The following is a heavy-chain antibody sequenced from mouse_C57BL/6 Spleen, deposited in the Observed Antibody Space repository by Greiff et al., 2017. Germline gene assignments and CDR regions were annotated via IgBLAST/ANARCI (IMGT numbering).Heavy chain of an antibody. Sequence: QVQLQQSGPELVKPGASVKISCKASGYAFSSSWMNWVKQRPGKGLEWIGRIYPGDGDTNYNGKFKGKATLTADKSSSTAYRQLSSLTSEDSAVDFCARTTTVVATGAMDYWGQGTSVTVSS. D-gene: IGHD1-1*01. J-gene: IGHJ4*01. CDR1: GYAFSSSW. V-gene: IGHV1-82*01. CDR3: ARTTTVVATGAMDY. CDR2: IYPGDGDT.